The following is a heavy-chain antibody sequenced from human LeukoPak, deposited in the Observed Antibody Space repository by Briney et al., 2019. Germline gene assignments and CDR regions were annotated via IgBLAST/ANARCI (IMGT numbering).Heavy chain of an antibody. CDR2: IYSSGST. CDR1: GVSISNYF. CDR3: ARRPTGDPKFDY. J-gene: IGHJ4*02. Sequence: SSETLSLTRSVSGVSISNYFWTWIRQPPGKELEWIGYIYSSGSTYYNPSLKSRVTISVDTSKNRFSLKLSTVTAADTAVYYCARRPTGDPKFDYWGQGTLVTVSS. D-gene: IGHD7-27*01. V-gene: IGHV4-59*08.